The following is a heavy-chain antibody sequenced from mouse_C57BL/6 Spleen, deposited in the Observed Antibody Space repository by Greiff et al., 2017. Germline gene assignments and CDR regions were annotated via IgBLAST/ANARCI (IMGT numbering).Heavy chain of an antibody. J-gene: IGHJ4*01. D-gene: IGHD4-1*01. CDR3: ARDLGNYAMGD. V-gene: IGHV5-16*01. CDR1: GFTFSDYY. CDR2: INYDGSST. Sequence: DVHLVESEGGLVQPGSSMKLSCTASGFTFSDYYMAWVRQVPEKGLEWVANINYDGSSTYYLDSLKSRFIISRDNAKNILYLQMSSRKSEDTATYYCARDLGNYAMGDWGQGTSVTVSS.